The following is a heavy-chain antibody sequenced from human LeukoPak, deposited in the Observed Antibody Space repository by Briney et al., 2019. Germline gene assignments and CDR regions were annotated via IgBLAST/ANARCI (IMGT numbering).Heavy chain of an antibody. CDR2: IRPSDDYT. CDR1: GYTFTSYY. V-gene: IGHV1-46*01. J-gene: IGHJ4*02. D-gene: IGHD4-11*01. CDR3: ARDSHNYASDY. Sequence: ASVKVSCKASGYTFTSYYIHWVRQAPGPGLEWMGVIRPSDDYTKHAQRFQGRVTMTRDTSTSTVFMELSGLRSEDTAIYYCARDSHNYASDYWGQGTLVTVSS.